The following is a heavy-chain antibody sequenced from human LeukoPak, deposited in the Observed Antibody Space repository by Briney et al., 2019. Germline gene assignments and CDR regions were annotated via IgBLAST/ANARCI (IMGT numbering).Heavy chain of an antibody. CDR2: IKPDGTYS. CDR1: AFTLSNYW. CDR3: ARGGHRQKEF. Sequence: GGSLRLSCAASAFTLSNYWMTWVRQSPGRGRGWVYIIKPDGTYSYSVGSGKVRFTACRDNPKKSLYLQVDILRAEDKAVYYCARGGHRQKEFWGQGTLVTVSS. V-gene: IGHV3-7*01. J-gene: IGHJ4*02. D-gene: IGHD3-10*01.